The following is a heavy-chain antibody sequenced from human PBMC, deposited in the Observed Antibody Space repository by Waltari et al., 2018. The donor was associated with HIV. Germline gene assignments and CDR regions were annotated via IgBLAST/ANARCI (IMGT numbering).Heavy chain of an antibody. V-gene: IGHV4-38-2*02. D-gene: IGHD1-26*01. CDR3: ARDEIGFIVGVT. Sequence: QVQLQESGPGLVKPSETLSLTCAVSGYSISSGYYWGWIRQPPGKGLEWIGSIYHSGSTYYNPSLKSRVTISVDTSKNQFSLKLSSVTAADTAVYYCARDEIGFIVGVTWGQGTLVTVSS. CDR1: GYSISSGYY. J-gene: IGHJ4*02. CDR2: IYHSGST.